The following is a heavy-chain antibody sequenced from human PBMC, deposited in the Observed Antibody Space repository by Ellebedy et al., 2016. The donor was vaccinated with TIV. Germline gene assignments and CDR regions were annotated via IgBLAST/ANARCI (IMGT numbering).Heavy chain of an antibody. CDR1: GFTFSNFA. J-gene: IGHJ4*02. Sequence: GESLKISCAASGFTFSNFAMNWVRQAPGKGLEWVANIKQDGSEKYYVDSVKGRFTISRDNAKNSLYLQMNSLRAEDTAVYYCARDRDDYGFFDYWGQGTLVTVSS. CDR2: IKQDGSEK. V-gene: IGHV3-7*04. CDR3: ARDRDDYGFFDY. D-gene: IGHD4-17*01.